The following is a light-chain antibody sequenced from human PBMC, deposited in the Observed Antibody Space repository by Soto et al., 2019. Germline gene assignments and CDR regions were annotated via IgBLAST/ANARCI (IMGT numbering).Light chain of an antibody. Sequence: QLVLTQSPSASASLGASVKLTCTLSSGHSTYAIAWHQQQPEKGPRYLMKLNSDGSHSKGDGIPDRSSGSSSGAERYLTISSLQSEDEADYYCQTWGTGLYVVFGGGTKLTVL. CDR2: LNSDGSH. V-gene: IGLV4-69*01. CDR3: QTWGTGLYVV. CDR1: SGHSTYA. J-gene: IGLJ2*01.